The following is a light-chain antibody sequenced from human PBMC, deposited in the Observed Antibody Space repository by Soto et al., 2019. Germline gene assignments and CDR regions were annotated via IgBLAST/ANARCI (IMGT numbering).Light chain of an antibody. J-gene: IGLJ3*02. Sequence: QSALTQPASVSGSPGQSITISCTGTSSDIGSYNYVSWYQQCPGKAPRLLIYEVTNRPSGVSNRFSGSKSGNTASLTISGRQAEDDADYYCCSYRSSRTWVFGGGTKLTVI. V-gene: IGLV2-14*01. CDR3: CSYRSSRTWV. CDR2: EVT. CDR1: SSDIGSYNY.